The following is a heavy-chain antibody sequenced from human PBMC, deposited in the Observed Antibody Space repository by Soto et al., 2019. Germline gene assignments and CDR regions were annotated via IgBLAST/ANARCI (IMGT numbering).Heavy chain of an antibody. CDR2: ISGFNDDT. Sequence: PLVQSGVEMKNPGASVKVSCKASGYTFTSYGISWVRQAPGQGLEWMGWISGFNDDTNHAQKFQGRVTVTKDTCTSTAYMELRSLKSDDTAMYYCARTGSFYPARNWFGPWGQGTLVIVS. CDR3: ARTGSFYPARNWFGP. CDR1: GYTFTSYG. D-gene: IGHD3-16*02. J-gene: IGHJ5*02. V-gene: IGHV1-18*01.